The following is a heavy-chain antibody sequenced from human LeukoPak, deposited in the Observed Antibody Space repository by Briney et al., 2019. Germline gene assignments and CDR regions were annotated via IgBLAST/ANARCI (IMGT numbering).Heavy chain of an antibody. CDR1: GFTFTDHW. CDR2: ISSSSSYI. D-gene: IGHD6-13*01. CDR3: ARPAGTGDFDY. Sequence: GGSLRLSCAASGFTFTDHWMHWVRQAPGKGLEWVASISSSSSYIYYADSLKGRFTISRDNAKNSLYLQMNSLRAEDTAVYYCARPAGTGDFDYWGQGALVTVSS. V-gene: IGHV3-21*01. J-gene: IGHJ4*02.